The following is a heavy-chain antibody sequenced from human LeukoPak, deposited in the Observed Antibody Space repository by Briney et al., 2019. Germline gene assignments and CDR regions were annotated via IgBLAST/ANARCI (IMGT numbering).Heavy chain of an antibody. CDR1: GGSFSGYY. J-gene: IGHJ4*02. V-gene: IGHV4-34*01. CDR2: INHSGST. D-gene: IGHD3-22*01. Sequence: KPSETLSLTCAVYGGSFSGYYWSWIRQPPGKGLEWIGEINHSGSTNYDPSLKSRGTISVDTSKNQFSLKLSSVTAADTAVYYCARGQTQGYFDWGQGTLVTVSS. CDR3: ARGQTQGYFD.